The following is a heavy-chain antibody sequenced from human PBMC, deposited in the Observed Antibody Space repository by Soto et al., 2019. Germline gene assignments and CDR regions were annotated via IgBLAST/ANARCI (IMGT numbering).Heavy chain of an antibody. J-gene: IGHJ6*02. Sequence: PGGSLRLSCAASGFTFSSYGMHWVRQAPGKGLEWVAVISYDGSNKYYADSVKGRFTISRDNSKNTLYLQMNSLRAEDTAVYYCAKDLGIAAAGTPDGMDVWGQGTTVTVSS. V-gene: IGHV3-30*18. D-gene: IGHD6-13*01. CDR1: GFTFSSYG. CDR3: AKDLGIAAAGTPDGMDV. CDR2: ISYDGSNK.